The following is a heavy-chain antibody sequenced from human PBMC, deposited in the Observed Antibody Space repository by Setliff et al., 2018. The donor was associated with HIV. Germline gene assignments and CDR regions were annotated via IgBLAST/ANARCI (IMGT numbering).Heavy chain of an antibody. J-gene: IGHJ5*02. CDR2: IYHSGST. CDR3: ARDGRHSFGYNWFDP. V-gene: IGHV4-38-2*02. CDR1: SYSISSGYY. Sequence: PSETLSLTCAVSSYSISSGYYWGWIRQPPGKGLEWIGNIYHSGSTYYNPSLKSRVTISVDTSKNQFSLKLSSVTAADTAVYYCARDGRHSFGYNWFDPWGQGTLVTVSS. D-gene: IGHD5-18*01.